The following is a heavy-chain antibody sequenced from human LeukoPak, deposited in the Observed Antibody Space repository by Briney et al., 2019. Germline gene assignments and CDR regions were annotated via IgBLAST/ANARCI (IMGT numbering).Heavy chain of an antibody. CDR3: ARGYSSWDYYYYMDV. Sequence: GGSLRLSCAASGFTFSSYAMHWVRQAPGKGLEWVAVISYGGSNKYYADSVKGRFTISRDNSKNTLYLQMNSLRAEDTAVYYCARGYSSWDYYYYMDVWGKGTTVTVSS. V-gene: IGHV3-30*04. CDR2: ISYGGSNK. D-gene: IGHD6-13*01. CDR1: GFTFSSYA. J-gene: IGHJ6*03.